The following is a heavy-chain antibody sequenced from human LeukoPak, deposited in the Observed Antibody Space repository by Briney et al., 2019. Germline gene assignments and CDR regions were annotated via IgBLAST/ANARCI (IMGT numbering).Heavy chain of an antibody. CDR3: ATGVNDYRIYQYPY. V-gene: IGHV3-49*04. D-gene: IGHD4-11*01. J-gene: IGHJ4*02. CDR2: IRSKVYGGTP. CDR1: GFTFGDYA. Sequence: PGGSLRLSCSRSGFTFGDYAMSLVRQAPGKGLEWLGFIRSKVYGGTPEYAASVKGRFTYSRDDSQSIAYLQMNSLKTEDTAVYYWATGVNDYRIYQYPYWGQGTLDTVSS.